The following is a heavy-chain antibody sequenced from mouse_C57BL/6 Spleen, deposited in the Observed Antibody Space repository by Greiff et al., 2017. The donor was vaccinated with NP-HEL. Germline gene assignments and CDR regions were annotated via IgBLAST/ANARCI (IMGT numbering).Heavy chain of an antibody. Sequence: QVQLQQPGAELVRPGSSVKLSCKASGYTFTSYWMHWVKQRPIQGLEWIGNIDPSDSETHYNQKFKDKATLTVDKTSSTAYMQLSSLTSEDSAVYYCARGVATEYFDYWGQGTTLTVSS. V-gene: IGHV1-52*01. D-gene: IGHD1-1*02. CDR1: GYTFTSYW. CDR3: ARGVATEYFDY. J-gene: IGHJ2*01. CDR2: IDPSDSET.